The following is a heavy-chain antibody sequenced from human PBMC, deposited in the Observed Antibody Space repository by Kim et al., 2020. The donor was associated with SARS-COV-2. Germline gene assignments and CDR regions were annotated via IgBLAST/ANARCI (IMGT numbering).Heavy chain of an antibody. D-gene: IGHD3-22*01. CDR2: INHSGST. CDR3: APLTYYYDSSGYDWYYYGMDV. CDR1: GGSFSGYY. V-gene: IGHV4-34*01. Sequence: SETLSLTCAVYGGSFSGYYWSWIRQPPGKGLEWIGEINHSGSTNYNPSLKSRVTISVDTSKNQFSLKLSSVTAADTAVYYCAPLTYYYDSSGYDWYYYGMDVWGQGTTVTVS. J-gene: IGHJ6*02.